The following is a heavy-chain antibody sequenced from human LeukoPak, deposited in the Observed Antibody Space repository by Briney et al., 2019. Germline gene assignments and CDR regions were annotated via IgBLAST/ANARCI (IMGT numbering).Heavy chain of an antibody. CDR2: MNPNSGNT. CDR3: ARDGYYDFWSGYYNYYGMDV. CDR1: GYTFTSYD. D-gene: IGHD3-3*01. V-gene: IGHV1-8*01. Sequence: GASVKVSCKASGYTFTSYDINWVRQATGQGLEWMGWMNPNSGNTGYAQKFQGRATMTRNTSISTAYMELSSLRSEDTAVYYCARDGYYDFWSGYYNYYGMDVWGQGTTVTVSS. J-gene: IGHJ6*02.